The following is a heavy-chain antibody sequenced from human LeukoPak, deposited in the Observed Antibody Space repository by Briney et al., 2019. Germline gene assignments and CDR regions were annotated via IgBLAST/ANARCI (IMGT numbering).Heavy chain of an antibody. CDR3: AKIYDSSGYYLSYFDY. CDR2: ISGSGGST. Sequence: GGSLRLSCAASGFTFSSYAMSWVRQAPGKGLEWVSAISGSGGSTYYADSVKGRFTISRDNSKNTLYLQMNSLRAEDTAVYYCAKIYDSSGYYLSYFDYWGQGTLVTVSS. V-gene: IGHV3-23*01. CDR1: GFTFSSYA. J-gene: IGHJ4*02. D-gene: IGHD3-22*01.